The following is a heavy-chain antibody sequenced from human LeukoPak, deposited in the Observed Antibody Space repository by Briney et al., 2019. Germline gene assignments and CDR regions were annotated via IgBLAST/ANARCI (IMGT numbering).Heavy chain of an antibody. D-gene: IGHD3-16*02. CDR3: AKDPQLSPYYFDY. V-gene: IGHV3-23*01. J-gene: IGHJ4*02. Sequence: GGSLRLSCAASGFTFSSYAMSWVRQAPGKGLEWVSVIGGGGANTYYADSVRGRFTVSRDNSKNTVYLQMNSLRAEDTAVYYCAKDPQLSPYYFDYWGQGTLVTVSS. CDR2: IGGGGANT. CDR1: GFTFSSYA.